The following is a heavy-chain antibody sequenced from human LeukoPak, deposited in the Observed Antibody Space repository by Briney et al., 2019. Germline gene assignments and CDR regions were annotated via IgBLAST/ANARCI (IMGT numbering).Heavy chain of an antibody. CDR3: ARDIRSWYGGFDY. CDR2: ISPTSSYI. CDR1: GFTFSSYS. V-gene: IGHV3-21*01. J-gene: IGHJ4*02. Sequence: GGSLRLSCAASGFTFSSYSMNWVRQAPGKGLEWVSSISPTSSYIYYADSVKGRFTISRDNAKNSLYLQLNSLRADDTAVYYCARDIRSWYGGFDYWGQGTLVTVSS. D-gene: IGHD6-13*01.